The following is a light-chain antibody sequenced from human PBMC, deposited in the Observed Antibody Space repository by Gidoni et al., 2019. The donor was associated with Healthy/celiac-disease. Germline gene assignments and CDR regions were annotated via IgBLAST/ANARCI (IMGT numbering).Light chain of an antibody. J-gene: IGKJ1*01. V-gene: IGKV3-11*01. Sequence: ELVFTQSPATLSLSPGERATLSCRASQSVSSSLAWYQQKPGQAPRLLIYDASNRATGIPARFSGSGSGTDFTLTISSLEPEDFAVYYCQQRSNWRRTFGQGTKVEIK. CDR2: DAS. CDR3: QQRSNWRRT. CDR1: QSVSSS.